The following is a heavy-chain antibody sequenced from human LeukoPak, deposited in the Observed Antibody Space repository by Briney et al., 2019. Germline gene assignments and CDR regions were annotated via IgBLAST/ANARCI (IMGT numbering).Heavy chain of an antibody. CDR2: IYSGGDT. V-gene: IGHV3-66*01. J-gene: IGHJ4*02. Sequence: GGSLRLSCAVFGLTVSNNYMSWVRQAPGKGPEWVSIIYSGGDTYYADSVKDRFTISRDTSKNTVYLRVNSLRAEDTAVYYCAKDRGIAAAGRGDYWGQGTLVTVSS. CDR1: GLTVSNNY. CDR3: AKDRGIAAAGRGDY. D-gene: IGHD6-13*01.